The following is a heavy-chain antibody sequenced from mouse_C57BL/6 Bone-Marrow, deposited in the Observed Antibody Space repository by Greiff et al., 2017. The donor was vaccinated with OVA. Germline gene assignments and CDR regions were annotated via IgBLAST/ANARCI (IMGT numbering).Heavy chain of an antibody. J-gene: IGHJ3*01. Sequence: DVQLVESEGGLVQPGSSMKLSCTASGFTFSDYYMAWVRQVPEKGLEWVANINYDGSSTYYLDSLKSRFIISRDNAKNILYLQMSSLKSEDTATYYYAREELGRMLAYWGQGTLVTVSA. CDR3: AREELGRMLAY. CDR2: INYDGSST. D-gene: IGHD4-1*01. V-gene: IGHV5-16*01. CDR1: GFTFSDYY.